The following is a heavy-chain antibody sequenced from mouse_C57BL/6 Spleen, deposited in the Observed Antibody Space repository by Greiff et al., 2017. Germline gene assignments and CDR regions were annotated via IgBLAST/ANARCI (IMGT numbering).Heavy chain of an antibody. J-gene: IGHJ3*01. CDR1: GYTFTSYW. CDR2: IHPTSGST. CDR3: ARTGDNPWFAY. Sequence: QVQLQQPGAELVKPGASVKLSCKASGYTFTSYWMHWVKQRPGQGLEWIGMIHPTSGSTNYNEKFKSKATLTVDKSSSTAYMQLSSLTSEDSAVYYCARTGDNPWFAYWGKGTLVTVSA. V-gene: IGHV1-64*01. D-gene: IGHD1-3*01.